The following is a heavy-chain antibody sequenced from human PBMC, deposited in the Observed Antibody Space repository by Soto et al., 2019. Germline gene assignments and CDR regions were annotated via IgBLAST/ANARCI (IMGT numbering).Heavy chain of an antibody. CDR1: AFTFSSFP. CDR2: ISGSGGST. D-gene: IGHD6-13*01. V-gene: IGHV3-23*01. Sequence: PGGSLRLSCAASAFTFSSFPMSWVRQHPGKGLDWISAISGSGGSTYSADSVKGRFTISRDNSKNTLYQQMSSLRAEDTAVHYCARGFSAGKRPPPYFCGRGRLGAASS. J-gene: IGHJ4*02. CDR3: ARGFSAGKRPPPYF.